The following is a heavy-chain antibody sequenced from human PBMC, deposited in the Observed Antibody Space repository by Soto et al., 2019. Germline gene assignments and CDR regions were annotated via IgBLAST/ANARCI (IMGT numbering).Heavy chain of an antibody. J-gene: IGHJ6*02. D-gene: IGHD3-10*01. V-gene: IGHV4-34*01. CDR2: INHSGST. CDR3: ARALLWFGESLGMDV. CDR1: GGSFSGYY. Sequence: QVQLQQWGAGLLKPSETLSLTCAVYGGSFSGYYWSWIRQPPGKGLEWIGEINHSGSTNYNPSLKSRVTLSVDPSKNQFALKLSSVTAADTAVYYCARALLWFGESLGMDVWGQGTTVTVSS.